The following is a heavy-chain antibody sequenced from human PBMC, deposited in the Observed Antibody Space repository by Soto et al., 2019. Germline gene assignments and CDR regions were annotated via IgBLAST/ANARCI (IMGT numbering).Heavy chain of an antibody. J-gene: IGHJ6*02. CDR2: IIPIFGTG. V-gene: IGHV1-69*01. Sequence: QVQLVQSGAEVNKPGSSVKVSCKASGGTFSSYAISWVRPAPGQGLEWMGGIIPIFGTGNYAQKFQGRVTITADESTSTAYMELSSLRSEDTAVYYCARDLVAGYYYYGMDVWGQGTTVTVSS. CDR3: ARDLVAGYYYYGMDV. D-gene: IGHD6-19*01. CDR1: GGTFSSYA.